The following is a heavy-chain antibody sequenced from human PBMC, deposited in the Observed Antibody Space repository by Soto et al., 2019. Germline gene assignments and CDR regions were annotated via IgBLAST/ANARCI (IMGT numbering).Heavy chain of an antibody. Sequence: GGSLRLSCAASGITFSKAWMNWVRQSPGKGLEWVGRIKSKSDGGTTAYAAPMKGRFTISRDDSKNTLCLQMNSLKTEDTAVYYCTSNVYSHHGMAVRAQGTSVTVS. D-gene: IGHD4-4*01. J-gene: IGHJ6*02. CDR3: TSNVYSHHGMAV. CDR2: IKSKSDGGTT. CDR1: GITFSKAW. V-gene: IGHV3-15*01.